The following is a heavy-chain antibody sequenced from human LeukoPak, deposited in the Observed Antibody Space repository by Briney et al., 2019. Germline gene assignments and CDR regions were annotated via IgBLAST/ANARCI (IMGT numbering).Heavy chain of an antibody. J-gene: IGHJ4*02. V-gene: IGHV1-8*01. Sequence: ASVKVSCKTSGYSFTDYDIHWVRQATGQGLEWMGWMNPKTDNTAYAQEFKGRVTLTWTTSISTAYMELSSLKSEDTAVYFCARSGPISLRFWGQGTLVTVSS. CDR1: GYSFTDYD. D-gene: IGHD2/OR15-2a*01. CDR3: ARSGPISLRF. CDR2: MNPKTDNT.